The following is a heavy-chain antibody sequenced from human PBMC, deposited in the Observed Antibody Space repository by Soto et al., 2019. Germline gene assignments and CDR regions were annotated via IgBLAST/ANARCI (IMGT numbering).Heavy chain of an antibody. CDR3: ARARMVRGIIYYYGMDV. J-gene: IGHJ6*02. D-gene: IGHD3-10*01. V-gene: IGHV4-31*03. CDR1: GGSISSDGNY. Sequence: QVQLQESGPGLVKSSQTLSLTCTVSGGSISSDGNYWSWIRQHPGKGLEWIGYINYSGSTNYNPSLKSRVTISVDTPKNQFSLKLNSVTAADTAVYYCARARMVRGIIYYYGMDVWGQGTTVTVSS. CDR2: INYSGST.